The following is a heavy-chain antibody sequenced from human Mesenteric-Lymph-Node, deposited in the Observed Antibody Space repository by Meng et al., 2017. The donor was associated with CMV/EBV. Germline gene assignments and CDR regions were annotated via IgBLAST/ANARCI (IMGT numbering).Heavy chain of an antibody. CDR3: ARDQDGTTDGN. V-gene: IGHV1-2*02. D-gene: IGHD1-7*01. CDR2: INPNSGGT. Sequence: SCKDSGYTFTAYYMHGGRQAPGQGLEWMGWINPNSGGTKYAQKFQGRVTMTRDTSISTAYMELSRLRSDDTAVYYCARDQDGTTDGNWGQGTLVTVSS. CDR1: GYTFTAYY. J-gene: IGHJ4*02.